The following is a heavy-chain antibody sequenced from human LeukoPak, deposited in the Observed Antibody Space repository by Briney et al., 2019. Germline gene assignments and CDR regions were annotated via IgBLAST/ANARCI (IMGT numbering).Heavy chain of an antibody. D-gene: IGHD4-17*01. Sequence: SETLSLTCTVSGGSISSSSYYWGWIRQPPGKGLEWIGSIYYSGSTYYNPSLKSRVTISVDTSKNQFSLKLSSVTAADTAVYYCARAVYGDYSVYYFDYWGQGTLVTVSS. CDR2: IYYSGST. CDR3: ARAVYGDYSVYYFDY. V-gene: IGHV4-39*07. J-gene: IGHJ4*02. CDR1: GGSISSSSYY.